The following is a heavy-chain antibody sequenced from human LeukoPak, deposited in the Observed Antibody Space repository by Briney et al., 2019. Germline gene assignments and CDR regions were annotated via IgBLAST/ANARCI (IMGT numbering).Heavy chain of an antibody. CDR2: ISADGGGT. Sequence: PGGSLRLPCAASGFTFDDYAMFWVRQAPGKGLEWVSLISADGGGTYYADSVKGRFTISRDNSKNSLYLQMNSLRTEDTALYYCGTSEIGYASGVHHPDCWGQGTLVTVSS. V-gene: IGHV3-43*02. CDR3: GTSEIGYASGVHHPDC. D-gene: IGHD3-16*01. J-gene: IGHJ4*02. CDR1: GFTFDDYA.